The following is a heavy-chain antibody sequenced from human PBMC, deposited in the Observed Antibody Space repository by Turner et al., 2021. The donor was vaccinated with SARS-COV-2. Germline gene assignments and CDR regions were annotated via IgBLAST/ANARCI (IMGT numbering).Heavy chain of an antibody. J-gene: IGHJ4*02. CDR2: ISSSSSYI. D-gene: IGHD3-22*01. CDR1: GFIFSSYS. V-gene: IGHV3-21*01. Sequence: EVQLVESGGGLVKPGGSLRLSCAASGFIFSSYSINWVRQAPGKGLEWVSSISSSSSYIYYADSLKGRFTISRDNAKNSLYLQMNSLRAEDTAVYYGARWTSYYYDNSGYYPAQFDYWGQGTLVTVSS. CDR3: ARWTSYYYDNSGYYPAQFDY.